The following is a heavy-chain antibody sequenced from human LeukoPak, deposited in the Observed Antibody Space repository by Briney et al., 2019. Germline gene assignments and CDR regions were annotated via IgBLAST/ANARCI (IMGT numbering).Heavy chain of an antibody. CDR2: FDPEDGET. CDR1: GYTLTELS. V-gene: IGHV1-24*01. D-gene: IGHD6-19*01. J-gene: IGHJ6*02. CDR3: ATVRSSGWFPSPNYYYYGMDV. Sequence: ASVKVSCKVSGYTLTELSMHWVRRAPGKGLEWMGGFDPEDGETIYAQKFQGRVTMTEDTSTDTAYMELSSLRSEDTAVYYCATVRSSGWFPSPNYYYYGMDVWGQGTTVTVSS.